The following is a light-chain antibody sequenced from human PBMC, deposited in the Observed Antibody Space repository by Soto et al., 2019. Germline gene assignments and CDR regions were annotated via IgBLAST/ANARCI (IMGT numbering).Light chain of an antibody. Sequence: ATQLTQSPSSLSASVGDRVTITCRASQDISSALAWFQQKPGKTPKVLISDASTLESGVPSRFRGSGSGTYFTLTISGLQPEDFATYYCQQFHSYPLTFGGGTTVGI. CDR1: QDISSA. CDR2: DAS. J-gene: IGKJ4*01. V-gene: IGKV1-13*02. CDR3: QQFHSYPLT.